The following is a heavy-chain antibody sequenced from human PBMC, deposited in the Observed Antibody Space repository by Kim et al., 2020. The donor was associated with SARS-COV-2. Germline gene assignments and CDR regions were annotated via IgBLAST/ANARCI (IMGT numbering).Heavy chain of an antibody. D-gene: IGHD6-13*01. CDR2: IYYSGST. CDR1: GGSISSSSYY. Sequence: SETLSLTCTVSGGSISSSSYYWGWIRQPPGKGLEWIGSIYYSGSTYYNPSLKSRVTISVDTSKNQFSLKLSSVTAADTAVYYCATARSSSWVHAFDIWGQGTMVTVSS. CDR3: ATARSSSWVHAFDI. V-gene: IGHV4-39*01. J-gene: IGHJ3*02.